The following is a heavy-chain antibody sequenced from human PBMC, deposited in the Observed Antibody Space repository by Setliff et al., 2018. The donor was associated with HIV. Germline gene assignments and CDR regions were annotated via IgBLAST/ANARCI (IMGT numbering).Heavy chain of an antibody. V-gene: IGHV1-2*02. D-gene: IGHD7-27*01. CDR1: GFTFTGYY. CDR3: ASPYENNSGPDY. CDR2: INPNNGDT. Sequence: ASVKVSCKPSGFTFTGYYLHWVRQAPGQGLEWMGWINPNNGDTNYEQRFQGRVTMTRDTSINTVYMVLNRLTPGDTAVYYCASPYENNSGPDYWGQGTPVTVSS. J-gene: IGHJ4*02.